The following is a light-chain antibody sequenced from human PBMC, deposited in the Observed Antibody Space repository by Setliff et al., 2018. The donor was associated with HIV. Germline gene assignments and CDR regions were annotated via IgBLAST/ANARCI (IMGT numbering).Light chain of an antibody. CDR3: YSSTTSSTGV. V-gene: IGLV2-14*03. Sequence: QSALAQPASVSGSPGQPITISCTGTSSDIGAYDYVSWYQQHPGKAPKLIIYDVSSRPSGVSYRFSGSKSDNTASLTISGLQAEDEADYYCYSSTTSSTGVFGGGTQRTVL. CDR2: DVS. CDR1: SSDIGAYDY. J-gene: IGLJ3*02.